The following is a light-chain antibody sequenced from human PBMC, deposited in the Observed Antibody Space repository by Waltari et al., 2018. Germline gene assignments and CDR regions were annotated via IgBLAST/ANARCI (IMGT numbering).Light chain of an antibody. Sequence: SSELTQDPVVSVALGQTVRIPCQGDSLGYYYANWNHQKQGQAPVLVMYGKNNRPSGIPDRFSGSYSGTTASLIITGAQAEDEGDYYCNSRDSRGHPLVFGTGTKVTVL. V-gene: IGLV3-19*01. CDR3: NSRDSRGHPLV. CDR1: SLGYYY. CDR2: GKN. J-gene: IGLJ1*01.